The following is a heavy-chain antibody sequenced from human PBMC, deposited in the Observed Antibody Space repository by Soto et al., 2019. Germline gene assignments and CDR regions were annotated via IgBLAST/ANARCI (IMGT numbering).Heavy chain of an antibody. V-gene: IGHV4-59*01. CDR3: ARDNNEVFEL. D-gene: IGHD2-8*01. Sequence: SGILQHPGKGLEWIGYIYYSGSTNYNPSLKSRVTISVDTSKDQFSLKLSSVTAADMAVYYCARDNNEVFELWGKGTLVTGFS. CDR2: IYYSGST. J-gene: IGHJ5*02.